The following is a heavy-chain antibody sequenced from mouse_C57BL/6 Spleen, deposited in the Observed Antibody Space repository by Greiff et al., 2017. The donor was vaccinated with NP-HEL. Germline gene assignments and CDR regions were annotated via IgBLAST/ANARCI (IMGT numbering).Heavy chain of an antibody. V-gene: IGHV1-53*01. CDR2: INPSNGGT. D-gene: IGHD1-1*01. CDR1: GYTFTSYW. Sequence: QVQLQQPGTELVKSGASVKLSCKASGYTFTSYWMHWVKQRPGQGLEWIGNINPSNGGTNYNEKFKSKATLTVDKSSSTAYMQLSSLTSEDSAVYYCAFTTVVDPYYFDYWGQGTTLTVSS. CDR3: AFTTVVDPYYFDY. J-gene: IGHJ2*01.